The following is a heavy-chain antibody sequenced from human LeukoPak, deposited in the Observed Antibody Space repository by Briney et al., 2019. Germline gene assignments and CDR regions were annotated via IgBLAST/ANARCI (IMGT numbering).Heavy chain of an antibody. CDR3: ARASNTDCTNGVCYTDYYYYMDV. V-gene: IGHV4-59*01. J-gene: IGHJ6*03. CDR2: IYSSGNT. Sequence: SETLSLTCTVSGGSISSFYWSWIRQPPGKGLEWIGYIYSSGNTNYTPSLKSRVTISVDTSKNQFSLKLTSVTAADTAVYYCARASNTDCTNGVCYTDYYYYMDVWGKGTTVTVSS. CDR1: GGSISSFY. D-gene: IGHD2-8*01.